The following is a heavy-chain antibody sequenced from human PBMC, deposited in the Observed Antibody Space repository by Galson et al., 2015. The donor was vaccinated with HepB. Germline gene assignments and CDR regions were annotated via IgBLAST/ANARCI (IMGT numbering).Heavy chain of an antibody. V-gene: IGHV3-49*03. CDR3: TRDGVVVVPAAILYFRGSGYFDY. D-gene: IGHD2-2*01. J-gene: IGHJ4*02. CDR1: GFTFGDYA. CDR2: IRSKAYGGTT. Sequence: SLRLSCAASGFTFGDYAMSWFRQAPGKGLEWVGFIRSKAYGGTTEYAASVKGRFTISRDDSKSIAYLQINSLKTEDTAVYYCTRDGVVVVPAAILYFRGSGYFDYWGQGTLVTVSS.